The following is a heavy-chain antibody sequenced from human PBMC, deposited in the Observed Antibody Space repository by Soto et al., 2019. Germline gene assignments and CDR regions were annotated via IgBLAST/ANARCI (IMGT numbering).Heavy chain of an antibody. D-gene: IGHD5-12*01. CDR2: IFPADSDT. V-gene: IGHV5-51*01. Sequence: VASLKISCGASGYSFPGFWIGCVRQMHGKGLEWMGVIFPADSDTRYSPSFQGQVTISADKSISTAYLEWSSLKASDTAMYYCARRGAGYNYDYWGQGTLVTVSS. CDR3: ARRGAGYNYDY. CDR1: GYSFPGFW. J-gene: IGHJ4*02.